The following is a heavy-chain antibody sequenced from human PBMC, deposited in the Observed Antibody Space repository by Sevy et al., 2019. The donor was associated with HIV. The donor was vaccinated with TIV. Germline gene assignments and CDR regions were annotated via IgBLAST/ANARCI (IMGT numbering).Heavy chain of an antibody. J-gene: IGHJ4*02. Sequence: GGSLRLSCAASAFTFSSYAMHWVRQAPGKGLEWVAVISYDGSNKYYADSVKGRFTISRDNSKNTLYLQMNSLRAEDTAVYYCARDPGGPRHFFYWGQGTLVTVSS. V-gene: IGHV3-30-3*01. CDR3: ARDPGGPRHFFY. CDR1: AFTFSSYA. D-gene: IGHD3-3*02. CDR2: ISYDGSNK.